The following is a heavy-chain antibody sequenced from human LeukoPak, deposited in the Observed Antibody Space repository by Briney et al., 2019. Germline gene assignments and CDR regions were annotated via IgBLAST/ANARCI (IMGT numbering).Heavy chain of an antibody. D-gene: IGHD3-3*02. CDR1: GGTFSRYA. Sequence: ASVKVSCKSFGGTFSRYAIIWVRQAPGQGLEWMGGVIPIFGTANYAQKFQGRVTITADESTSTAYMELSSLRSEDTAVYYCATYHISSPSGYYYYGMDVWGQGTTVTVSS. V-gene: IGHV1-69*13. CDR3: ATYHISSPSGYYYYGMDV. J-gene: IGHJ6*02. CDR2: VIPIFGTA.